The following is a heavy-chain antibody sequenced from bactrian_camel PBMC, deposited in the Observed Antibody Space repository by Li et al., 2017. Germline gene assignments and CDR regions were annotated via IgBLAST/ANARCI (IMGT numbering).Heavy chain of an antibody. CDR1: GNTMR. CDR2: IWNDGRT. J-gene: IGHJ6*01. D-gene: IGHD3*01. V-gene: IGHV3S53*01. CDR3: AADGPGRQWLWVTSCPFGY. Sequence: QLVESGGGSVEARGSLRLSCAASGNTMRMGWFRQSPGKEREGVATIWNDGRTRYADSVKGRFTISKDNPKNTLYLQMNSLKPEDTAMYHCAADGPGRQWLWVTSCPFGYWGQGTQVTVS.